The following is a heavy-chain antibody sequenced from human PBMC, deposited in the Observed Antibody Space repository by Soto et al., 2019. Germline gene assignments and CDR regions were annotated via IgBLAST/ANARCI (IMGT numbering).Heavy chain of an antibody. CDR2: IKQDGSEK. D-gene: IGHD6-13*01. Sequence: GGSLRLSCAASGFTFSSYWMSWVRQAPGKGLEWVANIKQDGSEKYYVDSVKGRFTISRDNAKNSLYLQMNSLRAEDTAVYYCARERSHSSSWYFVGAPLHDAFDIWGQGTMVTVSS. J-gene: IGHJ3*02. CDR1: GFTFSSYW. CDR3: ARERSHSSSWYFVGAPLHDAFDI. V-gene: IGHV3-7*01.